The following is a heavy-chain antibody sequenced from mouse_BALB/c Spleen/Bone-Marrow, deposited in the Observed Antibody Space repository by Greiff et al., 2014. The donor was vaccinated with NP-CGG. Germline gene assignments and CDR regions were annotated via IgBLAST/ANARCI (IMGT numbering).Heavy chain of an antibody. CDR1: GFTFSSYG. CDR2: INNSSSYT. CDR3: ARRRDGPYAMDY. J-gene: IGHJ4*01. Sequence: EVQGVESGGDLVKPGGSLKLSCAASGFTFSSYGMSWVRQTPDKRLEWVATINNSSSYTFYPDSVKGRFTISRDNAKNTLYLQMSSLKSEDTAMYYCARRRDGPYAMDYWGQGTSVTVSS. D-gene: IGHD2-3*01. V-gene: IGHV5-6*01.